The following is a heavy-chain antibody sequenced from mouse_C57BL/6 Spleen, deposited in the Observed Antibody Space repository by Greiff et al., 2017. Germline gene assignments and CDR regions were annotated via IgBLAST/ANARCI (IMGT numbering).Heavy chain of an antibody. V-gene: IGHV1-69*01. Sequence: QVQLQQPGAELVMPGASVKLSCKASGYTFTSYWMHWVKQRPGQGLEWIGELDPSDSYTNYNQKFKGKSTLTVDKSSSTAYMQLSSLTSEDSAVYYCARWDYYGRYFDYWGQGTTLTVSS. D-gene: IGHD1-1*01. J-gene: IGHJ2*01. CDR1: GYTFTSYW. CDR3: ARWDYYGRYFDY. CDR2: LDPSDSYT.